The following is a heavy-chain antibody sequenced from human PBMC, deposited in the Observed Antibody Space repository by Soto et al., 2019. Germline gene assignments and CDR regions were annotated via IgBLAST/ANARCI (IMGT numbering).Heavy chain of an antibody. D-gene: IGHD3-22*01. CDR3: ARGPSSGYYSDAFDI. Sequence: NPSETLSLTCTVSGGSISSGGYYWSWIRQHPGKGLEWIGHIYYSGSTYYNPSLRSRVTISVDTSKNRFSLELSSVTAADTAVYYCARGPSSGYYSDAFDIWGQGTMVTVAS. CDR1: GGSISSGGYY. V-gene: IGHV4-31*03. J-gene: IGHJ3*02. CDR2: IYYSGST.